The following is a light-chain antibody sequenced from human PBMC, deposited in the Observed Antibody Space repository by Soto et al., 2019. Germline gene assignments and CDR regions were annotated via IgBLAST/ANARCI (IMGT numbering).Light chain of an antibody. CDR2: DAT. J-gene: IGKJ1*01. CDR3: QQYNSDWM. CDR1: RSISSW. V-gene: IGKV1-5*01. Sequence: DFQMTQSPSTLPASVGDSVTITCRASRSISSWLAWYQQKPGKAPRLLIYDATNLDRGVPSRFSGSGSGTVFTLTISSLQPDDFATYYCQQYNSDWMLGQGTKVDIK.